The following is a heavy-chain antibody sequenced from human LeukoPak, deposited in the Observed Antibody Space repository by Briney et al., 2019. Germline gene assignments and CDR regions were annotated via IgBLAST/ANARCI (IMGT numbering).Heavy chain of an antibody. Sequence: GGSLRLSCAASGFTFSTYSMDWVRQAPGKGLECVSSISGSSDYIYYADSVKGRFTISRDNAKNSLYLQMNSLRVEDTAVYYCARDGSGNSVDYFDYWGQGTLVTVSS. CDR1: GFTFSTYS. CDR2: ISGSSDYI. J-gene: IGHJ4*02. V-gene: IGHV3-21*01. CDR3: ARDGSGNSVDYFDY. D-gene: IGHD3-10*01.